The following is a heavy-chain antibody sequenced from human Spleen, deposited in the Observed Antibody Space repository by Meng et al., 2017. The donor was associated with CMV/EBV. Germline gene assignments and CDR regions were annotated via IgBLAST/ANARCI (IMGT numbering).Heavy chain of an antibody. CDR1: GFTFDDYA. CDR2: ISWNSGGI. V-gene: IGHV3-9*01. CDR3: AKSWDGMDV. J-gene: IGHJ6*02. D-gene: IGHD6-13*01. Sequence: LSLTCAASGFTFDDYAMHWVRQAPGKGLEWVSGISWNSGGIRYADSVKGRFTISRDNAKNSLYLQMNSLRSEDTALYYCAKSWDGMDVWGQGTTVTVSS.